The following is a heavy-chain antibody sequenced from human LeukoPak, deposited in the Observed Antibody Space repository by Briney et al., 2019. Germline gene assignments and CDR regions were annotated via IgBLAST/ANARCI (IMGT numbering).Heavy chain of an antibody. CDR1: GYTFTGYY. Sequence: ASVKVSCTASGYTFTGYYMHWVRQAPGQGLEWLGWFNPNSGGTNYAQTFQGRVTMTRDTSISTAYMELSRLRSDDTAVYYCASRITMIVGYAFDIWSQATMVTAPS. V-gene: IGHV1-2*02. J-gene: IGHJ3*02. D-gene: IGHD3-22*01. CDR3: ASRITMIVGYAFDI. CDR2: FNPNSGGT.